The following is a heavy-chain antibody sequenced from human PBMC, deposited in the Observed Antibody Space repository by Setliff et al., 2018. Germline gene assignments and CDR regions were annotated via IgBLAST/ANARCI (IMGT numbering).Heavy chain of an antibody. J-gene: IGHJ4*02. CDR1: GGTFSSYA. V-gene: IGHV1-69*05. CDR3: AGGRSLLWFGELSRPYYFDY. D-gene: IGHD3-10*01. Sequence: SVKVSCKASGGTFSSYAISWVRQAPGQGLEWMGGIIPIFGTANYAQKFQGRVTITTDESTSTAYMELSSLRSEDTAVYYCAGGRSLLWFGELSRPYYFDYWGQGTLVTVSS. CDR2: IIPIFGTA.